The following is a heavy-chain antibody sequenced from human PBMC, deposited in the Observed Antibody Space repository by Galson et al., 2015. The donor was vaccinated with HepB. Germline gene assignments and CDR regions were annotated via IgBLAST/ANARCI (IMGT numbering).Heavy chain of an antibody. CDR1: GGSVSGYY. V-gene: IGHV4-59*02. CDR3: ARNLDDSSRGYPSYYYYMDV. Sequence: LSLTCTVSGGSVSGYYWSWIRQPPGKGLEWIGFIYYSGSTNYSPSLQSRVTISVDTSKNQFSLKMTSVSAADAAVYYCARNLDDSSRGYPSYYYYMDVWGKGATVTVSS. J-gene: IGHJ6*03. D-gene: IGHD3-3*01. CDR2: IYYSGST.